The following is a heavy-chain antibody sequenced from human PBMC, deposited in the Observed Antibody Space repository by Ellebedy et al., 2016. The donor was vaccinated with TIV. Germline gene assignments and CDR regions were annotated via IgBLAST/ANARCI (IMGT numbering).Heavy chain of an antibody. Sequence: SETLSLTCTVSGGSISSSSYYWGWIRQPPGKGLEWIGSIYYSGSTYYNPSLKSRLTISADTSKSQLSLRLSSVTAADTAVYYCARTRYYRNDAFDIWGQGTMVTVSS. J-gene: IGHJ3*02. D-gene: IGHD3-10*01. CDR3: ARTRYYRNDAFDI. CDR2: IYYSGST. V-gene: IGHV4-39*07. CDR1: GGSISSSSYY.